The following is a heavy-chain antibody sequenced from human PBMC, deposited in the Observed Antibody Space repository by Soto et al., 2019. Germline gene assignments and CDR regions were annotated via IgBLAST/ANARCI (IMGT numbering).Heavy chain of an antibody. D-gene: IGHD3-9*01. J-gene: IGHJ6*03. CDR1: GFTFDDYA. Sequence: GGSLRLSCAASGFTFDDYAMHWVRQAPGKGLEWVSGISWNSGSIGYADSVKGRFTISRDNAKNSLYLQMNSLRAEDTALYYCAKDSAPSYYDISLGSYYYMDVWGKGTTVTVSS. CDR3: AKDSAPSYYDISLGSYYYMDV. V-gene: IGHV3-9*01. CDR2: ISWNSGSI.